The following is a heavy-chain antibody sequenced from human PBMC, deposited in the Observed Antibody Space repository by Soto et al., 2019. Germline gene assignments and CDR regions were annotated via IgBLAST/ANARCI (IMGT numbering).Heavy chain of an antibody. J-gene: IGHJ6*03. CDR2: IYPGESDT. CDR3: ARQVDTAMVTSNYYYYMDV. Sequence: GESLKISCKGSGYSFTSYWIGWVRQMPGKGLEWMGIIYPGESDTRYSPSFQGQVTISADKSISTAYLQWSSLKASDTAMYYCARQVDTAMVTSNYYYYMDVWGKGTTVTVSS. D-gene: IGHD5-18*01. CDR1: GYSFTSYW. V-gene: IGHV5-51*01.